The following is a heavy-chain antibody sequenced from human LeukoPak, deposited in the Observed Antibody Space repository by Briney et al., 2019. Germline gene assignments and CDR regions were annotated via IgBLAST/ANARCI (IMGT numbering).Heavy chain of an antibody. CDR2: ISSGGHI. CDR3: ARDQDGGKYYYESSGYSH. Sequence: PGESLRLSCAACGFTFISYGLNWVRQAPGTGLEWVSTISSGGHIYYEDSVKGRFTISRDNAKNSLYLQMNSLRAEDTAVYYCARDQDGGKYYYESSGYSHWGQGILVTVSS. D-gene: IGHD3-22*01. CDR1: GFTFISYG. V-gene: IGHV3-21*01. J-gene: IGHJ4*02.